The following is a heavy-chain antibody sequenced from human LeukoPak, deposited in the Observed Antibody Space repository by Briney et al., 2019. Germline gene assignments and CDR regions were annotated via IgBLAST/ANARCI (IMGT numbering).Heavy chain of an antibody. J-gene: IGHJ6*02. CDR2: IYYSGST. D-gene: IGHD2-2*01. CDR3: ARAEVGYCSSTSCRNLGPQYGMDV. CDR1: GGSISSGGYY. Sequence: SETLSLTCTVSGGSISSGGYYWSWIRQHPGKGLEWIGYIYYSGSTYYNPSLKSRVTISVDTSKNQFSLKLSSVTAADTAVCYCARAEVGYCSSTSCRNLGPQYGMDVWGQGTTVTVSS. V-gene: IGHV4-31*03.